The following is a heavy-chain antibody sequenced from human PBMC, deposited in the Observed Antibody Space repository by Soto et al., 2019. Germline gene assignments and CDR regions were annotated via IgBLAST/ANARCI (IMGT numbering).Heavy chain of an antibody. Sequence: PSETLSLTCTVSGGSISSSSYYWGWIRQPPGKGLEWIGYIYYSGSTNYNPSLKSRVTISVDTSKNQFSLKLSSVTAADTAVYYCARGDDYGRNWFDPWGQGTLVTAPQ. CDR3: ARGDDYGRNWFDP. J-gene: IGHJ5*02. D-gene: IGHD4-17*01. CDR1: GGSISSSSYY. V-gene: IGHV4-61*05. CDR2: IYYSGST.